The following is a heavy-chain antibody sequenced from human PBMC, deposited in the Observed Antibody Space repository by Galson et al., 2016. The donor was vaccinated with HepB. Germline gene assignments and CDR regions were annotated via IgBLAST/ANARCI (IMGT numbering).Heavy chain of an antibody. CDR1: GGSISSGGYY. J-gene: IGHJ4*02. D-gene: IGHD2-8*02. V-gene: IGHV4-31*03. CDR2: IYNSGST. Sequence: TLSLTCTVSGGSISSGGYYWSWIRQHPGKGLEWIGYIYNSGSTYYNPSLKSRVSISGDTSKNQFSLKLSSVTAADTAVYYCARVAYCTGGVCYNYFDYWGQGTLVTVSS. CDR3: ARVAYCTGGVCYNYFDY.